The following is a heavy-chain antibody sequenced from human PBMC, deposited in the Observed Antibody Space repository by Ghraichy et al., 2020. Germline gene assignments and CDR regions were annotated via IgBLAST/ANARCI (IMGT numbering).Heavy chain of an antibody. CDR2: ISGNGETT. D-gene: IGHD1-26*01. CDR3: ADVGGYFYMDI. J-gene: IGHJ6*03. Sequence: GGSLRLSCVASGFKFKVYGMTWVRQAPGRGLEWVAFISGNGETTNYADSVKGRFTISRDNAKNMLYLEMDNLRAEDTALYYCADVGGYFYMDIWGKGTTVVVSS. CDR1: GFKFKVYG. V-gene: IGHV3-23*01.